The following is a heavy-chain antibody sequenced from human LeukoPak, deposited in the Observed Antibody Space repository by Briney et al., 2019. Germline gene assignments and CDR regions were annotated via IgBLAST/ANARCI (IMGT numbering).Heavy chain of an antibody. D-gene: IGHD3-3*01. Sequence: GESLKISCSASGFTFSDYALNWVRQAPGKGLVWVSTINVGGATAYYADSVKGRFTTSRDTSKNTLYLYMNSLRAEDTALYYCCFGVLSSVFFDYWGQGTPVTVSS. CDR3: CFGVLSSVFFDY. V-gene: IGHV3-23*01. CDR1: GFTFSDYA. CDR2: INVGGATA. J-gene: IGHJ4*02.